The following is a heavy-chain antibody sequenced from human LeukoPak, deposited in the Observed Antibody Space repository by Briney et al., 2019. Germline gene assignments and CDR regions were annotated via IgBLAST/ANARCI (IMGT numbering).Heavy chain of an antibody. J-gene: IGHJ4*02. V-gene: IGHV4-39*07. CDR3: ARAPTTVTTGFDY. CDR2: IYYRGST. CDR1: GDSISSGSYY. Sequence: SETLSLTCTVSGDSISSGSYYWGWIRQPPGKGLEWIASIYYRGSTYNNPSLKSRVTISVDTSKNQFSLKLSSVTAADTAVYYCARAPTTVTTGFDYWGQGTLVTVSS. D-gene: IGHD4-17*01.